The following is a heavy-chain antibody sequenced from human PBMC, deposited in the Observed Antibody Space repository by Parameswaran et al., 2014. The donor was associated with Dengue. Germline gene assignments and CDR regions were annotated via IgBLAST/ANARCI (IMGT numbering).Heavy chain of an antibody. V-gene: IGHV4-31*02. CDR2: IYYSGST. CDR3: AREGGCSSTSCYVALGYFQH. Sequence: RWIRQPPGKGLEWIGYIYYSGSTYYNPSLKSRVTISVDTSKNQFSLKLSSVTAADTAVYYCAREGGCSSTSCYVALGYFQHWGQGTLVTVSS. J-gene: IGHJ1*01. D-gene: IGHD2-2*01.